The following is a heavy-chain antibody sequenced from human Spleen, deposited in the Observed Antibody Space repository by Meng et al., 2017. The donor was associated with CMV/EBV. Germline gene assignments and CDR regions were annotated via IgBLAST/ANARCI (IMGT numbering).Heavy chain of an antibody. J-gene: IGHJ6*02. Sequence: GESLNISCVASGVTFSTYNMNWVRQAPGKGLVWVSRINSDGSSTSYADSVKGRFTFSRDNAKNTLYLQMNSLRAEDTAVYYCARVQYCGADCTSFYYYYGMDVWGQGTTVTVSS. V-gene: IGHV3-74*01. CDR2: INSDGSST. CDR3: ARVQYCGADCTSFYYYYGMDV. CDR1: GVTFSTYN. D-gene: IGHD2-21*01.